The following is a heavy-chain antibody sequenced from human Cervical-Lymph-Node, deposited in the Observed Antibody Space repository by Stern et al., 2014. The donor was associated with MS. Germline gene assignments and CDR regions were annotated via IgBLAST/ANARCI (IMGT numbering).Heavy chain of an antibody. CDR1: GYSFPAYW. Sequence: VQLVQSGAAVKKSGESLKISCKGSGYSFPAYWIAWVRQMPGQGLEWMGIIYPGDSDIRYSPAFQGQVTISADKSTRTAYLQWSSLKASDTAMYYCARQEGSRHYGLDVWGQGTTVTVSS. J-gene: IGHJ6*02. CDR2: IYPGDSDI. V-gene: IGHV5-51*01. D-gene: IGHD6-6*01. CDR3: ARQEGSRHYGLDV.